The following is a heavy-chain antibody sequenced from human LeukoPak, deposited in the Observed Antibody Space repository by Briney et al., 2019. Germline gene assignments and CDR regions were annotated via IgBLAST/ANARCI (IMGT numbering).Heavy chain of an antibody. J-gene: IGHJ4*02. D-gene: IGHD6-19*01. CDR2: INPNSGGT. V-gene: IGHV1-2*02. CDR3: ARVSSVAVAGTLQRKYYFDY. Sequence: ASVKVSCKASGYTFTGYYMHWVRQAPGQGLEWMGWINPNSGGTNYAQKFQGRVTMTRDTSISTAYMELSGLRSDDTAVYYCARVSSVAVAGTLQRKYYFDYWGRGTLVTVSS. CDR1: GYTFTGYY.